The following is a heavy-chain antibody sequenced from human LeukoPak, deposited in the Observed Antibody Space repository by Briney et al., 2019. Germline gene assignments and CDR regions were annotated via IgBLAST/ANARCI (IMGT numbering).Heavy chain of an antibody. V-gene: IGHV4-34*01. J-gene: IGHJ4*02. CDR2: INHSGST. Sequence: PSETLSLTCAVYGGSFSGYYWSWIRQPPGKGLEWIEEINHSGSTNYNPSLKSRVTISVDTSKNQFSLKLSSVTAADTAVYYCASSKEDIVVVPAAFDYWGQGTLVTVSS. CDR1: GGSFSGYY. D-gene: IGHD2-2*01. CDR3: ASSKEDIVVVPAAFDY.